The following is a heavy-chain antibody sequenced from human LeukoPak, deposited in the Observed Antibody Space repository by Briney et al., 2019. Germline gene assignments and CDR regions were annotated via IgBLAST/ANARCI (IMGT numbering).Heavy chain of an antibody. Sequence: QPGRSLRLSCAASGFTFSSYGMDWVRQASGKGLEWVAVISYDGSSKYYVDSVKGRFTISRDNSKNTLYLQMNSLRAEDTALYYCAKDIVRRWELQTVYYYYGMDVWGQGTTVTVSS. CDR2: ISYDGSSK. CDR3: AKDIVRRWELQTVYYYYGMDV. J-gene: IGHJ6*02. D-gene: IGHD1-26*01. V-gene: IGHV3-30*18. CDR1: GFTFSSYG.